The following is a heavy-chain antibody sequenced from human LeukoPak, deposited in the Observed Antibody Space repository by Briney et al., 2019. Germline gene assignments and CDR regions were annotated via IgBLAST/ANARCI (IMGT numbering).Heavy chain of an antibody. CDR2: MNPNSGDT. D-gene: IGHD2-15*01. Sequence: GASVKVSCKPSGYTFTAYNIHWVRQAPGRGLEWMGWMNPNSGDTNYAQNFQGRVTMTRDTSISTAYMELSSLRSDDTAVYFYLRGGGRSYCDYWGQGTPVTVSS. J-gene: IGHJ4*02. CDR3: LRGGGRSYCDY. V-gene: IGHV1-2*02. CDR1: GYTFTAYN.